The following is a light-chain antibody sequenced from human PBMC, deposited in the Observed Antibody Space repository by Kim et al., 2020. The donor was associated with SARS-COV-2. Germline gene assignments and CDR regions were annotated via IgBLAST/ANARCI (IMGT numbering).Light chain of an antibody. V-gene: IGLV2-14*04. CDR1: SSDVGAYNY. J-gene: IGLJ1*01. CDR2: DVI. Sequence: SITISCTETSSDVGAYNYVSWYQQHPGKAPKLLIYDVIKRPSGVSDRFSASKSGNAASLTISGLQAEDEADYYCLSYTSTSSYVFGTGTKVTVL. CDR3: LSYTSTSSYV.